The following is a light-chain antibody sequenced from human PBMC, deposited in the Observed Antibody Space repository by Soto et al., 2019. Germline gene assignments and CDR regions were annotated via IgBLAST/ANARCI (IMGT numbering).Light chain of an antibody. CDR2: DVS. V-gene: IGLV2-14*03. J-gene: IGLJ1*01. Sequence: QSALTQPASVSGSPGQSVTISCAGTSSDVGGYNFVSWYQQHPGKAPQLMIYDVSSRPSGVSNRFSGSKSGNTASLTISGLQAEDEADYYCSSYTSSYIYVFGTGTKVTVL. CDR3: SSYTSSYIYV. CDR1: SSDVGGYNF.